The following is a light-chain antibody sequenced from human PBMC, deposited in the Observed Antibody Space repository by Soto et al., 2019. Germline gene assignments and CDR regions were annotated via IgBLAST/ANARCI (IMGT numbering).Light chain of an antibody. CDR1: SSDVGGYNY. J-gene: IGLJ2*01. Sequence: QSVLTQPPSASGSPGQSVTISRTGTSSDVGGYNYVSWYQQHPGKAPKLMIYEVSKRPSGVPDRFSGSKSGNTASLTVSGLQAEDEADYYCSSYAGSNNLVFGGGTKFTVL. V-gene: IGLV2-8*01. CDR2: EVS. CDR3: SSYAGSNNLV.